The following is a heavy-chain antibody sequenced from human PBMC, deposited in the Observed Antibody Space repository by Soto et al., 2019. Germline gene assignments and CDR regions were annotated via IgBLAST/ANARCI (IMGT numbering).Heavy chain of an antibody. Sequence: VGSLRVSCAASGLTFTRYNMNWVRPAPGKGLEWVSSISSTPNYIYYAYSMKGRFTVSRDNAKNSVYLEMNRLSADDTALYYCASGSNALTSNFDYWGQGTLVAASS. CDR1: GLTFTRYN. CDR2: ISSTPNYI. V-gene: IGHV3-21*04. CDR3: ASGSNALTSNFDY. J-gene: IGHJ4*02.